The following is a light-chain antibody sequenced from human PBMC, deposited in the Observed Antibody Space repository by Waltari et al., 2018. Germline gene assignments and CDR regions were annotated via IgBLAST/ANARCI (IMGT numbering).Light chain of an antibody. V-gene: IGLV1-47*01. CDR1: RSNIGNNY. CDR3: AAWDDSLSVWV. J-gene: IGLJ3*02. Sequence: QSVLTQPPSASGTPGQRVTISCSGGRSNIGNNYVFWYQQFPGTAPKLLIYRIYQRPSGVPDRFSGSKSGTSASLAISGLRSEDEADYYCAAWDDSLSVWVFGEGTKLTVL. CDR2: RIY.